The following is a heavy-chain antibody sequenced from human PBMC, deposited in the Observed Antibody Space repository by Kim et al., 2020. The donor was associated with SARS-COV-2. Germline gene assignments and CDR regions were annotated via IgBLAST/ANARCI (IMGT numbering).Heavy chain of an antibody. CDR1: GFTFSTSW. D-gene: IGHD6-6*01. CDR2: VSPDGSST. CDR3: ARSRYGSSSADY. V-gene: IGHV3-74*01. Sequence: GGSLRLSCAASGFTFSTSWMHWVRQAPGKGLVWVSRVSPDGSSTNYADPVKGRFTISRDNANNTLYLQMNTLRAEDTAVYYCARSRYGSSSADYWGQGT. J-gene: IGHJ4*02.